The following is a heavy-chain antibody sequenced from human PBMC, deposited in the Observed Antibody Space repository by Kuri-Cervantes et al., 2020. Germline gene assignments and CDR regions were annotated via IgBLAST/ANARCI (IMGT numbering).Heavy chain of an antibody. J-gene: IGHJ4*02. CDR1: GFTFSSYG. V-gene: IGHV3-30*02. CDR2: IRYDGSNR. D-gene: IGHD1-26*01. Sequence: GGSLRISCAASGFTFSSYGMHWVRQAPGKGLEWVAFIRYDGSNRYYADSVKGRFTISRDNAKNSLYLQVNSLRAEDTAVYYCARSGSYRLFGYWGQGTLVTVSS. CDR3: ARSGSYRLFGY.